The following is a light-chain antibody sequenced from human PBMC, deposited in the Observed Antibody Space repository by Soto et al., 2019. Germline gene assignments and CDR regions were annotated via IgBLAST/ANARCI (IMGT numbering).Light chain of an antibody. CDR3: QQSYSTPWT. CDR2: AAF. J-gene: IGKJ1*01. Sequence: DIQMNQSPSSLSASVGDRVTITCRASQSISSYLNWYQQKPGKAPKLLIYAAFSLQRGVPSRFSGSGSGTDFTLTISSLQPEDFATYYCQQSYSTPWTFGQGTKVEIK. V-gene: IGKV1-39*01. CDR1: QSISSY.